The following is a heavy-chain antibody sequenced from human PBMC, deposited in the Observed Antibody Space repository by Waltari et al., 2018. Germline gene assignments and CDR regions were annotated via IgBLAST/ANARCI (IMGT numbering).Heavy chain of an antibody. J-gene: IGHJ3*02. CDR3: ARHRGGRFDAFDI. Sequence: QLQLQESGPGLVKPPETLSLTCTVTGGSISSSSYYWGWFRQPPGKGQEWIGSIYYSGSTYYNPSLKSRVTISVDTSKNQFSLKLSSVTAADTAVYYCARHRGGRFDAFDIWGQGTMVTVSS. CDR2: IYYSGST. CDR1: GGSISSSSYY. D-gene: IGHD2-15*01. V-gene: IGHV4-39*01.